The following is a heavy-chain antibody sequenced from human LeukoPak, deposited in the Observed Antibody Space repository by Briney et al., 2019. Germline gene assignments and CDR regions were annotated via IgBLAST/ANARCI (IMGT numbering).Heavy chain of an antibody. CDR2: ISSSSSYI. CDR3: ARARGGGSYEFDY. D-gene: IGHD1-26*01. J-gene: IGHJ4*02. CDR1: GFTFSSYS. Sequence: PGGSLRLSCAASGFTFSSYSMNWVRQAPGKGLEWVSSISSSSSYIYYADSVKGRFTISRDNAKNSLYLQMNSLRAEDTAVYYCARARGGGSYEFDYWGQGTLVTASS. V-gene: IGHV3-21*01.